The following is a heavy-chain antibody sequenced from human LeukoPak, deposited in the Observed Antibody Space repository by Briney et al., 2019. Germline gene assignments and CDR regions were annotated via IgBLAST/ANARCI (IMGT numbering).Heavy chain of an antibody. J-gene: IGHJ4*02. Sequence: SVKVSCKASGGTFSSYAISWVRQAPGQGLEWTGGIIPMFGSPNYAQKLQARVTITADESTSTAYMELNSLRSEDTAVYYCARNRYCSSPSCPFDYWGQGTLVTVSS. V-gene: IGHV1-69*13. CDR2: IIPMFGSP. D-gene: IGHD2-2*01. CDR3: ARNRYCSSPSCPFDY. CDR1: GGTFSSYA.